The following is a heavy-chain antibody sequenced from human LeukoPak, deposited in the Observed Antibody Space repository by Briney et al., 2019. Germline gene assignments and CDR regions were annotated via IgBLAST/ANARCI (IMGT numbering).Heavy chain of an antibody. D-gene: IGHD2-2*01. CDR1: GYSISSGYY. V-gene: IGHV4-38-2*02. Sequence: SETRSLTCNVSGYSISSGYYWGWIRQPPGKGLGWNGSIYHSGSTSYNPSLKSRVTRSVDTSKNQFSLKLSSVTAADTAVYYWARAGLMGDIVVVPAAYYYFDYWGQGTLVTVSS. CDR3: ARAGLMGDIVVVPAAYYYFDY. J-gene: IGHJ4*02. CDR2: IYHSGST.